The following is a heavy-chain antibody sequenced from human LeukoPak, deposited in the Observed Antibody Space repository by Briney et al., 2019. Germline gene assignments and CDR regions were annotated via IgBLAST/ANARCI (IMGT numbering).Heavy chain of an antibody. CDR3: ARGADAYDILTGNPFDY. Sequence: GGSLRLSCAASGFTFSDYYMSWIRQAPGKGLEWVPYISSSSSYTNYADSVKGRFTISRDNAKNSLYLQMNSLRAEDTAVYYCARGADAYDILTGNPFDYWGQGTLVTVSS. V-gene: IGHV3-11*06. D-gene: IGHD3-9*01. CDR1: GFTFSDYY. CDR2: ISSSSSYT. J-gene: IGHJ4*02.